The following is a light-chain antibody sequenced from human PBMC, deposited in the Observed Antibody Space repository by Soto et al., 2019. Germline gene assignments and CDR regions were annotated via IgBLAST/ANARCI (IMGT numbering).Light chain of an antibody. CDR3: TPYTSSNTPV. V-gene: IGLV2-14*01. Sequence: QSALTQPASVSGSPGQSITISCTGTSSDVGGYNYVSWYQQHPGKAPKLMIYEVNNRPSGVSNRFSGSKSGNTASLTISGLQAEDEADYYCTPYTSSNTPVFGGGTKVTLL. CDR1: SSDVGGYNY. J-gene: IGLJ3*02. CDR2: EVN.